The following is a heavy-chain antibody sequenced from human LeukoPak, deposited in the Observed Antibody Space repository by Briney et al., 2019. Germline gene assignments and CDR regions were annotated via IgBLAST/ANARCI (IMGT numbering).Heavy chain of an antibody. Sequence: GGSLRLSCEASGFTSFNSPMNWVRKAPGKGLEWVSHIRSDGTITYADSVKGRFTISRDDAKTSVYLQMNSLRDEDTAMYYCARDNIWAFDIWGQGTMVTVSS. CDR2: IRSDGTI. J-gene: IGHJ3*02. CDR3: ARDNIWAFDI. V-gene: IGHV3-48*02. CDR1: GFTSFNSP. D-gene: IGHD3-9*01.